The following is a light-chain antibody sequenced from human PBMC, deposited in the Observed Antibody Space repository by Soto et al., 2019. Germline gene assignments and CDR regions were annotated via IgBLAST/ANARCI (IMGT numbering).Light chain of an antibody. Sequence: EIVMTQSPVALSVSPGESAALSCRASQSVGRNFAWYQQRPGQAPRVLIYGTSTRATGVPPRFSGSGAGTDFTLPISSLQSEDFAFYYCQQDKEWPYTFGRGTRLEIK. V-gene: IGKV3-15*01. J-gene: IGKJ2*01. CDR2: GTS. CDR1: QSVGRN. CDR3: QQDKEWPYT.